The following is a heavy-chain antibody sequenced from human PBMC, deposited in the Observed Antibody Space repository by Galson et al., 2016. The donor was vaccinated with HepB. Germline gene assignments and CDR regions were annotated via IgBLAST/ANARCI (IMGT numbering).Heavy chain of an antibody. V-gene: IGHV4-30-4*01. D-gene: IGHD1-26*01. CDR1: GGSIGRGDYY. CDR2: IYYSGTT. Sequence: TLSLTCAVSGGSIGRGDYYWSWIRQPPGKGLEWIGYIYYSGTTYYNPSLKSRVSISVDTSKNQFSLELTSVTAADTAVYYCARGSRSGNYVGWGHWFDPWGQGALVTVSS. J-gene: IGHJ5*02. CDR3: ARGSRSGNYVGWGHWFDP.